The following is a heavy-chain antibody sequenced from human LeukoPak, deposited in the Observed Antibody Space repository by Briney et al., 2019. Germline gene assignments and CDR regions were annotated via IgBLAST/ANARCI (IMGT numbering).Heavy chain of an antibody. CDR1: GYTFTSYY. CDR2: IIPIFGPP. J-gene: IGHJ4*02. Sequence: SVKVSCKASGYTFTSYYMHWVRQAPGQGLEWMGGIIPIFGPPNYARKFQGRVTITADESTNTVYMELSSLRSEDTAVYYCARPMTYYYDDSGYYSTFDYWGQGTLVTVSS. D-gene: IGHD3-22*01. CDR3: ARPMTYYYDDSGYYSTFDY. V-gene: IGHV1-69*13.